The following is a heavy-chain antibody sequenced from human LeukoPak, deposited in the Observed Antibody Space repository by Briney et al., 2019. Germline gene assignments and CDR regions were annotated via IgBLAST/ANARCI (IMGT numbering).Heavy chain of an antibody. V-gene: IGHV3-33*01. Sequence: PGGSLRLSCAASGFTFSNYGMHWVRRAPGKGLEWVAVIWYDGRNKYYSDSVKGRFTISRDNSKNTLYVQMISLRAEDTAVYYCARDSHSSSWYSEFDYWGQGTLVTVSS. CDR3: ARDSHSSSWYSEFDY. J-gene: IGHJ4*02. CDR1: GFTFSNYG. D-gene: IGHD6-13*01. CDR2: IWYDGRNK.